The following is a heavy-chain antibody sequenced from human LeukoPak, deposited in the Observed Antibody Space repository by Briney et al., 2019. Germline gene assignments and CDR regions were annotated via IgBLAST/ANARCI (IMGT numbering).Heavy chain of an antibody. CDR1: GFTVSSNY. CDR3: ARAYSSSWYQNFDY. CDR2: IYSGGST. D-gene: IGHD6-13*01. J-gene: IGHJ4*02. Sequence: GGSLRLSCAAPGFTVSSNYMSWVRQAPGKGLEWVSVIYSGGSTYYADSVKGRFTISRDNSKNTLYLQMNSLRAEDTAVYYCARAYSSSWYQNFDYWGQGTLVTVSS. V-gene: IGHV3-66*01.